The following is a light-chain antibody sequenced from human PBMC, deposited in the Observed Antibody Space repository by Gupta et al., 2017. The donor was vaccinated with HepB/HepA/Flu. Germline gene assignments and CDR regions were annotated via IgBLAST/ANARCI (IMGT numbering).Light chain of an antibody. CDR1: QSISTW. Sequence: DIQMTQSPSTLSASVGDRVTITCRASQSISTWLAWYQHKPGKAPNLLIYKASSLESGVPSRFSGSGSGTEFTLTITSLQPDDFATYFCQQYDTYPLTFGGGTKVEI. J-gene: IGKJ4*01. CDR2: KAS. V-gene: IGKV1-5*03. CDR3: QQYDTYPLT.